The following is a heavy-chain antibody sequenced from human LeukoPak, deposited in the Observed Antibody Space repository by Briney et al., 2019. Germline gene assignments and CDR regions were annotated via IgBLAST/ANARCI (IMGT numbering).Heavy chain of an antibody. CDR2: INPNSGGT. V-gene: IGHV1-2*02. J-gene: IGHJ4*02. CDR3: ARGYSSSFKRYFDY. CDR1: GYTFTGYY. D-gene: IGHD6-13*01. Sequence: ASVKVSCKASGYTFTGYYVHWVRQAPGQGLEWMGWINPNSGGTNYAQNFQGRVTMARDTSISTTYMELSRLRSDDTAVYYCARGYSSSFKRYFDYWGQGALVTVSS.